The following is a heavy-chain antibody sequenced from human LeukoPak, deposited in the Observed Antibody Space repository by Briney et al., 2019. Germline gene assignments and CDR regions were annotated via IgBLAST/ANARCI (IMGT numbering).Heavy chain of an antibody. CDR2: INHSGST. CDR1: GGSISSYY. J-gene: IGHJ4*02. D-gene: IGHD3-22*01. Sequence: PSETLSLTCTVSGGSISSYYWSWIRQPPGKGLEGIGEINHSGSTNYNPSLKSRVTISVDTSKNQFSLKLSSVTAADTAVYYCARGRHFRTYSYDSSGHLDYWGQGTLVTVSS. V-gene: IGHV4-34*01. CDR3: ARGRHFRTYSYDSSGHLDY.